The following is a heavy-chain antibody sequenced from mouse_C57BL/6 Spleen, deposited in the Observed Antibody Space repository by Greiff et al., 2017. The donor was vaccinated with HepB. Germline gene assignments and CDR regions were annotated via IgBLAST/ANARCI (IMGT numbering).Heavy chain of an antibody. CDR1: GYAFSSSW. Sequence: VQLQQSGPELVKPGASVKISCKASGYAFSSSWMNWVKQRPGKGLEWIGRIYPGDGDTNYNGKFKGKATVTADKSSSTAYMQLNSLTSEDSAVYDCGKEGVVGHIDYWGQGTTLTVSS. CDR3: GKEGVVGHIDY. D-gene: IGHD1-1*01. CDR2: IYPGDGDT. V-gene: IGHV1-82*01. J-gene: IGHJ2*01.